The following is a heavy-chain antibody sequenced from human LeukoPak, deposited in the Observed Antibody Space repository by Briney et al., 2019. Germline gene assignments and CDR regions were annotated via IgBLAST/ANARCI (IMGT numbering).Heavy chain of an antibody. V-gene: IGHV4-59*01. D-gene: IGHD2-2*02. CDR2: NYYSGST. Sequence: SETLSLTCTVSGGSSSSYYWSWIRQPPGKGLEWIGYNYYSGSTNYNPSLKSRVTMSVDTSKNQFSLKLSSMTAADTAVYYCARGGYCSSTSCYNLLFLDYWGQGTLVTVSS. J-gene: IGHJ4*02. CDR1: GGSSSSYY. CDR3: ARGGYCSSTSCYNLLFLDY.